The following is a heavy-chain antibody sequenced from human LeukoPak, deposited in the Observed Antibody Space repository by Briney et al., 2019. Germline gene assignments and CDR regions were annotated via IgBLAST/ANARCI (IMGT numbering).Heavy chain of an antibody. CDR2: IKQDGSEK. CDR3: ARDGGYGDYCFDY. D-gene: IGHD4-17*01. CDR1: GFTFSSYW. V-gene: IGHV3-7*01. J-gene: IGHJ4*02. Sequence: KPGGSLRLSCAASGFTFSSYWMSWVRQAPGKGLEWVANIKQDGSEKYYVDSVKGRFAISRDNAKNSLYLQMNSLRAEDTAVYYCARDGGYGDYCFDYWGQGTLVTASS.